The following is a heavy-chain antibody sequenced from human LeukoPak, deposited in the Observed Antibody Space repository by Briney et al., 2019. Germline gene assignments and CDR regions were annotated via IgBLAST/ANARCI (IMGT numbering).Heavy chain of an antibody. CDR1: GFTFSAYA. Sequence: PGGSLRLSCAGSGFTFSAYAMAWVRQVSGKGLECVSHITTGGSSIFYADSVKGRFTISRDNAKNSLYLQMNSLRAEDAAVYYCGRVREYRGLEDYWGQGALGPLS. V-gene: IGHV3-48*04. J-gene: IGHJ4*02. D-gene: IGHD5-18*01. CDR2: ITTGGSSI. CDR3: GRVREYRGLEDY.